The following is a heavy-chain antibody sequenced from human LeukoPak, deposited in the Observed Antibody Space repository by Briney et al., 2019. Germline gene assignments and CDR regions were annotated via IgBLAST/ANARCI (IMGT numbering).Heavy chain of an antibody. CDR2: LSGNGGST. D-gene: IGHD4-17*01. CDR3: AKSRRLYGDFIDY. J-gene: IGHJ4*02. V-gene: IGHV3-23*01. Sequence: GGSLRLSCAASRFTFSSYAMNWVRQAPGRGLEWVSTLSGNGGSTYYADSVKGRFTISRDNSKNTLYLQMNSLKGEDTAVYYCAKSRRLYGDFIDYWGQGTLVTVSS. CDR1: RFTFSSYA.